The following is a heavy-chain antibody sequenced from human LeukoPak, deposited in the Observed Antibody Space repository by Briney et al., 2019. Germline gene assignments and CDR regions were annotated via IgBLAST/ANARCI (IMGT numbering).Heavy chain of an antibody. CDR1: GYTFTGYY. V-gene: IGHV1-2*02. CDR2: INPNSGVT. CDR3: ARVAYGGNLRWFDP. D-gene: IGHD4-23*01. Sequence: GASVKVSCKASGYTFTGYYMHWVRRAPGQGLEWMGWINPNSGVTDSAQKFQDRVTMTGDTSISTAYMELSRLRADDTAIYYCARVAYGGNLRWFDPWGQGTLVTVSS. J-gene: IGHJ5*02.